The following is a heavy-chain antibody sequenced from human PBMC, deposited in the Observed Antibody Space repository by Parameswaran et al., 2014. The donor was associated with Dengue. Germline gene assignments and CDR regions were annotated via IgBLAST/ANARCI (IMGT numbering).Heavy chain of an antibody. V-gene: IGHV3-30-3*01. Sequence: WIRQPQGRAGVVAVISYDGSNKYYADSVKGRFTISRDNSKNTLYLQMNSLRAEDTAVYYCARDRGHDYGDYDDYWGQGTLVTVSS. CDR3: ARDRGHDYGDYDDY. CDR2: ISYDGSNK. D-gene: IGHD4-17*01. J-gene: IGHJ4*02.